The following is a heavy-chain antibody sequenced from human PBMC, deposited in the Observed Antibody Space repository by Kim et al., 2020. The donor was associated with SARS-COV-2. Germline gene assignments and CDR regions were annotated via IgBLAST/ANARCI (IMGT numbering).Heavy chain of an antibody. CDR1: GFTFRSCA. V-gene: IGHV3-30-3*01. D-gene: IGHD3-10*01. CDR3: ARDPWSRLRGLTYSYYGMDV. J-gene: IGHJ6*02. Sequence: WGSLRLSCAASGFTFRSCAMHWVRQAPGKGLEWVAVISYDGSNKNYADSVKGRFTISRDNSKNTLYLQMNSLRAEDTALYDCARDPWSRLRGLTYSYYGMDVWGQGTTVTVSS. CDR2: ISYDGSNK.